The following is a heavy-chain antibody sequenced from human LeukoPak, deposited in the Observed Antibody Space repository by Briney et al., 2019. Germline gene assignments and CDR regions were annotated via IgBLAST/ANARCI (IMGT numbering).Heavy chain of an antibody. V-gene: IGHV3-20*04. CDR2: INWNGGST. Sequence: GGSLRLSCAASGFTFDDYGMSWVRQAPGKGLEWVSGINWNGGSTGYADSVKGRFTISRDNAKNSLYLQMNSLRAEDTALYYCARRGYDFWSGYPHAFDIWGQGTMVTVSS. CDR3: ARRGYDFWSGYPHAFDI. D-gene: IGHD3-3*01. CDR1: GFTFDDYG. J-gene: IGHJ3*02.